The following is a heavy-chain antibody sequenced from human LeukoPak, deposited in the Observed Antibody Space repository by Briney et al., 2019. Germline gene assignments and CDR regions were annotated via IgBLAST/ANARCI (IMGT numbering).Heavy chain of an antibody. D-gene: IGHD3-16*02. CDR1: GFTFSSYG. CDR3: AKDQGPYDYVWGGYRSARGNWFDP. V-gene: IGHV3-33*06. J-gene: IGHJ5*02. CDR2: IWYDGSNK. Sequence: PGRSLRLSCAASGFTFSSYGMHWVRQAPGKGLEWVAVIWYDGSNKYYADSVKGRFTISRDNSKNTLYLQMNSLRAEDTAVYYCAKDQGPYDYVWGGYRSARGNWFDPWGQGTLVTVSS.